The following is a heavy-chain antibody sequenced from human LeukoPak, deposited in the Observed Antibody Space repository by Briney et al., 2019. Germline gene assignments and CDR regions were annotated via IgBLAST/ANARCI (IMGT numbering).Heavy chain of an antibody. CDR2: IRSKDNSYAT. D-gene: IGHD3-22*01. J-gene: IGHJ4*02. V-gene: IGHV3-73*01. CDR3: AGPYDGTGYAFDY. CDR1: GFTFSGSA. Sequence: GGSLRLSCAASGFTFSGSALHWVRQASGKGPEWVGRIRSKDNSYATAYAASVKGRFTISRDDSKNTAYLQMNSLKTEDTAVYYCAGPYDGTGYAFDYWGRGTLVTVSS.